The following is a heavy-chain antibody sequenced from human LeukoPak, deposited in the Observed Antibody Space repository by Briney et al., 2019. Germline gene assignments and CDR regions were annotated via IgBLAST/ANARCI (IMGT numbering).Heavy chain of an antibody. CDR2: INPNSGGT. J-gene: IGHJ3*02. V-gene: IGHV1-2*02. CDR1: GYIFTGYY. Sequence: ASVKVSCKGSGYIFTGYYMHGVRQAPGQGLEWMGWINPNSGGTNYAQKFQGRVTMTRDTSISTAYMELSRLRSDDTAVYYCARVSQQWLVQDAFDIWGQGTMVTVSS. D-gene: IGHD6-19*01. CDR3: ARVSQQWLVQDAFDI.